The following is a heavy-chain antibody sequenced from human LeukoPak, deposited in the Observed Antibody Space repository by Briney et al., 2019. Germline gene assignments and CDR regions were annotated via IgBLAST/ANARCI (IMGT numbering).Heavy chain of an antibody. CDR3: ARVRKMVRGVIRAFDI. V-gene: IGHV4-34*01. CDR1: GGSFSGYY. CDR2: INHSGST. Sequence: SETLSLTCAVYGGSFSGYYWSWIRQPPGKGLEWIGEINHSGSTNYNPSLKSRVTISVDTSKNQFSLKLSSVTAADTAVFYCARVRKMVRGVIRAFDIWGQGTMVTVSS. J-gene: IGHJ3*02. D-gene: IGHD3-10*01.